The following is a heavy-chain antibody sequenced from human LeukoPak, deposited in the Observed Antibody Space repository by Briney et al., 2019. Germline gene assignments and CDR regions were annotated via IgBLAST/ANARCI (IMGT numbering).Heavy chain of an antibody. CDR2: IYTSGST. D-gene: IGHD3-3*02. Sequence: SETLSLTCTVSGGSISSGGYYWSWIRQPAGKGLEWIGRIYTSGSTNYNPSLKSRVTISVDTSKNQFSLKLSSVTAADTAVYYCARSRTLDPYYYYYYMDVWGKGTTVTVSS. J-gene: IGHJ6*03. CDR3: ARSRTLDPYYYYYYMDV. V-gene: IGHV4-61*02. CDR1: GGSISSGGYY.